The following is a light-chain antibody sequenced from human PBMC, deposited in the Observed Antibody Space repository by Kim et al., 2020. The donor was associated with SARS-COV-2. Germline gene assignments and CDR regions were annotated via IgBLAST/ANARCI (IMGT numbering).Light chain of an antibody. CDR2: KVS. V-gene: IGKV2-30*01. Sequence: DVVMTQSPLYLPVTLGQPASISCRSSQSLIYTTGTTFLSWFHQRPGQSPRRLIYKVSDRDSGVPDRFSGSGSGTDFTLKISRVEAEDVGIFYCMQATHWPRTFGQGTKVDIK. J-gene: IGKJ1*01. CDR3: MQATHWPRT. CDR1: QSLIYTTGTTF.